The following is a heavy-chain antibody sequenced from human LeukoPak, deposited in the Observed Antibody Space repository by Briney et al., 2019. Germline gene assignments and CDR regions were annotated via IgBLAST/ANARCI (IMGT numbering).Heavy chain of an antibody. CDR1: GGSISSSSYY. V-gene: IGHV4-39*02. J-gene: IGHJ3*02. CDR2: IYYSGST. D-gene: IGHD5-18*01. CDR3: ARDITKYSYGIIYDAFDI. Sequence: SETLSLTCTVSGGSISSSSYYWGWIRQPPGKGLEWIGNIYYSGSTYYNPSLKSRVTISLDTSKNQFSLKLSSVTAADTAVYYCARDITKYSYGIIYDAFDIWGQGTMVTVSS.